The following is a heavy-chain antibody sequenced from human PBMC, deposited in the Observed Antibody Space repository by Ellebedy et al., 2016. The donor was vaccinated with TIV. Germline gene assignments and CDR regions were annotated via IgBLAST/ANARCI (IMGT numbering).Heavy chain of an antibody. D-gene: IGHD3-22*01. CDR2: ISAYNGNT. Sequence: ASVKVSXXASGYTFTSYGISWVRQAPGQGLEWMGWISAYNGNTNYAQKLQGRVTMTTDTSTSTAYMELRSLRSDDTAVYYCARDLRSYYDSSGYYNWYFDLWGRGTLVTVSS. CDR1: GYTFTSYG. J-gene: IGHJ2*01. V-gene: IGHV1-18*01. CDR3: ARDLRSYYDSSGYYNWYFDL.